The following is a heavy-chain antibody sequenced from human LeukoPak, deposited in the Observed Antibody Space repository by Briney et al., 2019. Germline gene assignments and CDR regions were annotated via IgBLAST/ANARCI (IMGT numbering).Heavy chain of an antibody. D-gene: IGHD3-22*01. V-gene: IGHV3-13*01. Sequence: PGGSLRLSCSASGFTCSTYSMHGVRQATGRGLEWVSAIGADGKTYYAGSVKGRFTISREDAKNSLYLQMNSLRVEDSAVYYCARIYYDSSRGDYYGMDVWGQGTTVTVS. J-gene: IGHJ6*02. CDR2: IGADGKT. CDR3: ARIYYDSSRGDYYGMDV. CDR1: GFTCSTYS.